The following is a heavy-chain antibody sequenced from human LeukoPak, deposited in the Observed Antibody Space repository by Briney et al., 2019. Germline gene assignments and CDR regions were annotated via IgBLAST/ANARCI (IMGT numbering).Heavy chain of an antibody. CDR2: ISYDGSNK. Sequence: GGSLRLSCAASGFTFSSYAMHWVRQAPGKGLEWVAVISYDGSNKYYADSVKGRFTISRGNSKNTLYLQMNSLRAEDTAVYYCASPIAVAGTLDYWGQGTLVTVSS. CDR1: GFTFSSYA. D-gene: IGHD6-19*01. J-gene: IGHJ4*02. CDR3: ASPIAVAGTLDY. V-gene: IGHV3-30*04.